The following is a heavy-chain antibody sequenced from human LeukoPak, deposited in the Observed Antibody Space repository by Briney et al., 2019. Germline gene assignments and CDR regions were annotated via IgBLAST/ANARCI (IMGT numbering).Heavy chain of an antibody. CDR1: GYTFTSYY. CDR3: ARSYSDILTGRKEGYWFDP. D-gene: IGHD3-9*01. J-gene: IGHJ5*02. Sequence: ASVKVSCKASGYTFTSYYMHWVRQAPGQGLEWMAIINPTGGSTSYAQKFQGRVTMTRDTSTSTVYMELSSLRSEDTAVYYCARSYSDILTGRKEGYWFDPWRQGTLVTVSS. CDR2: INPTGGST. V-gene: IGHV1-46*01.